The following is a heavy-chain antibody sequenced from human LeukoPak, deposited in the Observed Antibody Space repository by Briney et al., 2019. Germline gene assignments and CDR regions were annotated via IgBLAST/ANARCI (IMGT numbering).Heavy chain of an antibody. V-gene: IGHV3-23*01. CDR3: AKEANWNFYMDV. D-gene: IGHD1-1*01. CDR2: ISGTGDST. J-gene: IGHJ6*03. Sequence: GGSLRLSCAASGFTFTSYAMSWVRQAPGKGLEWVSAISGTGDSTYYADSVKGRFTISRDNSKNTLYLQMSSLRGEDTAVYYCAKEANWNFYMDVWGKGTTDTVSS. CDR1: GFTFTSYA.